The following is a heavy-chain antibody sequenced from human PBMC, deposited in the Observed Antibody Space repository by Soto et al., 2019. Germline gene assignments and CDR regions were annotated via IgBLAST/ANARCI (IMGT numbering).Heavy chain of an antibody. CDR2: AGPSGSST. V-gene: IGHV3-23*01. J-gene: IGHJ4*02. CDR3: ARTYYYDSTGYYRTFDY. D-gene: IGHD3-22*01. Sequence: LRLSCAASGFNLVSYAMSWVRLAPGKGLEWVSVAGPSGSSTFYADSVRGRFTISRDNVENTLYLQMNSLRVADTALYFCARTYYYDSTGYYRTFDYWGQGTLVTVSS. CDR1: GFNLVSYA.